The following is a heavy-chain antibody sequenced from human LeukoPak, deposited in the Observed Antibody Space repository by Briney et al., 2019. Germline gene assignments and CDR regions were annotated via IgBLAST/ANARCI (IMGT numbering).Heavy chain of an antibody. Sequence: SETLSLTCTVSGYSISSGYYWGWIRQPPGKGLEWIGSIYHSGSTYYNPSLKSRVTISVDTSKNQFSLKLSSVTAADTAVYYCARQPTSYDSSGYYSDYWGQGTLVTVSS. CDR2: IYHSGST. CDR1: GYSISSGYY. D-gene: IGHD3-22*01. V-gene: IGHV4-38-2*02. J-gene: IGHJ4*02. CDR3: ARQPTSYDSSGYYSDY.